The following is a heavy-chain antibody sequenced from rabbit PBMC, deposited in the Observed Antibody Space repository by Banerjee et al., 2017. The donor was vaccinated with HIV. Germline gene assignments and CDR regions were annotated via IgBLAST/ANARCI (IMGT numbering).Heavy chain of an antibody. CDR3: ARDVYYSSAWGDRLDL. Sequence: QSLEESGGDLVKPGASLTLTCTASGFSFSNNYYMCWVRQAPGKGLEWIAGIYADSSGSTWYASWAKGRFTISKTSSTTVTLQMTSLTAADTATYFCARDVYYSSAWGDRLDLWGPGTLVTVS. V-gene: IGHV1S40*01. CDR1: GFSFSNNYY. J-gene: IGHJ3*01. D-gene: IGHD4-1*01. CDR2: IYADSSGST.